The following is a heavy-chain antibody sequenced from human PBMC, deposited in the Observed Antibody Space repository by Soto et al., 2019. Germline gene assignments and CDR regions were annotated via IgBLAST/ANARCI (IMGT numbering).Heavy chain of an antibody. CDR2: INSDGSST. CDR1: GFTFSSYW. V-gene: IGHV3-74*01. D-gene: IGHD3-16*01. CDR3: ARGGMGINAFDI. Sequence: EVQLVESGGGLVQPGGSLRLSCAASGFTFSSYWMHWVRQAPGKGLVWVSRINSDGSSTSYADSVKGRFTISRDNAKNTLYLQMNRLRAEDTAVYYCARGGMGINAFDIWGQGTMVTVSS. J-gene: IGHJ3*02.